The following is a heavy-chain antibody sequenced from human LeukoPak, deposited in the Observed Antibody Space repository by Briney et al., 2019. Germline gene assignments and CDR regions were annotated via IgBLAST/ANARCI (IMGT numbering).Heavy chain of an antibody. CDR2: IYYSGST. Sequence: SSETLSLTCTVSGGSISSSSYYWGWIRQPPGKGLEWIGSIYYSGSTYYNPSLKSRVTISVDTSKNQFSLQLNSVTPEDTAVYSCATNNWGQGTLVTVSS. CDR3: ATNN. CDR1: GGSISSSSYY. V-gene: IGHV4-39*01. J-gene: IGHJ4*02. D-gene: IGHD1/OR15-1a*01.